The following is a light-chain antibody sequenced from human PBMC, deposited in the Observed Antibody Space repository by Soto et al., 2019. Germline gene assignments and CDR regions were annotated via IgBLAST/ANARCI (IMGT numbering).Light chain of an antibody. CDR1: SSDVGGYNY. V-gene: IGLV2-14*01. Sequence: QSALTQPASVSGSPGQSINISCTGTSSDVGGYNYVSWYQQHPGKAPKLMIYDVSNRPSGVSNRCSGSKSGNTASLTISGLQAEDEAEYYCSSYTSSSTLDVVFGGGTKLTVL. CDR2: DVS. J-gene: IGLJ2*01. CDR3: SSYTSSSTLDVV.